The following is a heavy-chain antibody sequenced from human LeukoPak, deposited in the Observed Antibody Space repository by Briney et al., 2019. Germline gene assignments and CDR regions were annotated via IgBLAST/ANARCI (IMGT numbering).Heavy chain of an antibody. CDR3: AREVVAATRSEYYFDY. CDR1: GGTFSSYA. V-gene: IGHV1-69*13. J-gene: IGHJ4*02. Sequence: SVNVSCKASGGTFSSYAISWVRQAPGQGLEWMGGIIPIFGTANYAQKFQGRVTITADESTSTAYMELSSLRSEDTAVYYCAREVVAATRSEYYFDYWGQGTLVTVSS. D-gene: IGHD2-15*01. CDR2: IIPIFGTA.